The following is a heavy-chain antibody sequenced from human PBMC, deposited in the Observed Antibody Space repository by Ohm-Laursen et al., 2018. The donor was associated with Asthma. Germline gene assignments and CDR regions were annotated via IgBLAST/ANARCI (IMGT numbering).Heavy chain of an antibody. CDR1: GYTFSRYS. D-gene: IGHD3-22*01. Sequence: SLRLSCAASGYTFSRYSIHWVRQIPGKGLEWVASISTASSFIYYADSVRGRFTTSRDNSKNTLYLQMNSLRAEDTAVYYCARDRSRSGHYPRPHDYWGQGTLITVSS. V-gene: IGHV3-21*01. CDR3: ARDRSRSGHYPRPHDY. CDR2: ISTASSFI. J-gene: IGHJ4*02.